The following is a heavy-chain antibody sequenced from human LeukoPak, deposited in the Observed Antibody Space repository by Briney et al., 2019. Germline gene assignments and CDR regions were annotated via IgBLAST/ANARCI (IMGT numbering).Heavy chain of an antibody. CDR2: IRYDGSNK. CDR3: AGLVGATSYFDY. CDR1: GFTFSSYG. Sequence: PGGSLRLSCAASGFTFSSYGMHWVRQAPGKGLEWVAFIRYDGSNKYYADSVKGRFTISRDNSKNTLYLQMNSLRAEDTAVYYCAGLVGATSYFDYWGQGTLVTVSS. V-gene: IGHV3-30*02. J-gene: IGHJ4*02. D-gene: IGHD1-26*01.